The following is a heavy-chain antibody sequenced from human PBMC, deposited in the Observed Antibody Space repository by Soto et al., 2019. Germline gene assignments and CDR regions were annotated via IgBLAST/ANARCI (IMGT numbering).Heavy chain of an antibody. J-gene: IGHJ4*02. CDR1: GFAFDSYW. D-gene: IGHD6-13*01. V-gene: IGHV3-74*01. CDR3: TRGPRPSSAGTGAY. Sequence: EVQLVESGGDLVQPGGSLTLSCAASGFAFDSYWMHWVRQVPGERPVWVSRIDYDGTTTTYADSVKGRFTISRDNAKNTLYLQMNNLRAEDSGVYHCTRGPRPSSAGTGAYWGQGTLVTVSS. CDR2: IDYDGTTT.